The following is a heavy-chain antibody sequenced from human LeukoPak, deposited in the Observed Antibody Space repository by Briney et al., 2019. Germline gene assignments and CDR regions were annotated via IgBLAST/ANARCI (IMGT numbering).Heavy chain of an antibody. CDR2: INPSGGST. CDR3: ARNVRGYSYGVDY. Sequence: ASVKVSFKASGYTFTIYYMHWVRQAPGQGLECMGIINPSGGSTNYAQKFQGRVTMTRDTSTSTVYMELSSLRSEDTAVYYCARNVRGYSYGVDYWGQGTLVTVSS. CDR1: GYTFTIYY. J-gene: IGHJ4*02. V-gene: IGHV1-46*01. D-gene: IGHD5-18*01.